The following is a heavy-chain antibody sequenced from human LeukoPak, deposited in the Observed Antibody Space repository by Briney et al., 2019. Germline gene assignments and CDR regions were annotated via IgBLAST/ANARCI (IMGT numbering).Heavy chain of an antibody. CDR3: DGGSGDDGNAFDS. V-gene: IGHV1-2*02. J-gene: IGHJ3*02. D-gene: IGHD4-17*01. Sequence: ASVKVSCKASGDTFTSYDMNWVRQAPGQGLEWMGWINPNSGGAKYAQKFQGRVTITRDTSTNTAYMELSRLRSEDTAVYYCDGGSGDDGNAFDSWGQGTMVTVSS. CDR2: INPNSGGA. CDR1: GDTFTSYD.